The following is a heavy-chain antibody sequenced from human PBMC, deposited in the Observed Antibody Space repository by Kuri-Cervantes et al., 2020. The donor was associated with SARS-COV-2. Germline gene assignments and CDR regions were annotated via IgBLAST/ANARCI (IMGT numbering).Heavy chain of an antibody. V-gene: IGHV3-30*18. D-gene: IGHD3-3*01. CDR1: GFNFSRTD. Sequence: GESLKISCTASGFNFSRTDMHWVRQTPGRGREWGAVISYDGRKKKCVPSGKGRFTISRDNSQNTLYLQVKSRKSEDTAIYYCAKDRFGVHDFWGQGTLVTVSS. CDR2: ISYDGRKK. J-gene: IGHJ4*02. CDR3: AKDRFGVHDF.